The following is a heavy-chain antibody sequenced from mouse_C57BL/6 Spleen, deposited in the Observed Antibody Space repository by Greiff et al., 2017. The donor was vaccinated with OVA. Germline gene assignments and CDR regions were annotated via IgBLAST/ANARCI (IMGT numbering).Heavy chain of an antibody. CDR3: ARYPPYYYGSSYPYAMDY. J-gene: IGHJ4*01. CDR1: GYTFTDYA. V-gene: IGHV1-67*01. Sequence: QVQLQQSGPELVRPGVSVKISCKGSGYTFTDYAMHWVKQSHAKSLEWIGVISTYYGDASYNQKFKDKATMTVDKSSSTAYMELARLTSEDSAVYYCARYPPYYYGSSYPYAMDYWGQGTSVTVSS. D-gene: IGHD1-1*01. CDR2: ISTYYGDA.